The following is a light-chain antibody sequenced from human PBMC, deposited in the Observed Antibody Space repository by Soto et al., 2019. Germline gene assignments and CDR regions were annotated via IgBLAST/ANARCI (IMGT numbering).Light chain of an antibody. Sequence: DIQMTQSPSTLSASIGDIVTITFRASQIIDNYLNWYQQKPGKAPKLLIYAASNLQSGVPSRFSGSGSGTDFTLTISSLQPGDFATYYCQQSYFIPRTFGQGTKVDIK. V-gene: IGKV1-39*01. CDR3: QQSYFIPRT. J-gene: IGKJ1*01. CDR1: QIIDNY. CDR2: AAS.